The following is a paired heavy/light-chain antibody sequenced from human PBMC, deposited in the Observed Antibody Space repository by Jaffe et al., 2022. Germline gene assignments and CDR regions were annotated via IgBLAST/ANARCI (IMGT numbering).Light chain of an antibody. CDR3: QHFNSYPLS. J-gene: IGKJ4*01. CDR1: QGISNA. CDR2: DAS. Sequence: AIQLTQSPSSLSASVGDRVTITCRASQGISNALAWYQQTPGKAPKLLISDASSLQIGAPSRFSGSGSGTDFTLTVSSLQPEDFGTYYCQHFNSYPLSFGGGTKVEIK. V-gene: IGKV1-13*02.
Heavy chain of an antibody. J-gene: IGHJ5*02. CDR3: VKGAISLRKFDL. CDR1: GFTFNNYA. CDR2: ISSGNGGAT. V-gene: IGHV3-23*01. Sequence: EAQLLESGGGLVQPGGSLRLSCAASGFTFNNYAMSWVRQAPGKGLEWVSVISSGNGGATYYAESVKGRFTISRDNSKNTLYLQMNSLRAEDTAVYYCVKGAISLRKFDLWGQGTLVTVSS.